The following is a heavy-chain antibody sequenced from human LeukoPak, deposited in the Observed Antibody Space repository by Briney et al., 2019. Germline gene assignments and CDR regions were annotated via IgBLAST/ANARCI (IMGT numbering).Heavy chain of an antibody. CDR3: AKGGAYCGGDCQRASGYFDY. V-gene: IGHV3-53*05. D-gene: IGHD2-21*02. Sequence: GGSLRLSCAASGFTVSSNYMSWVRQAPGKGLGWVSVIYSGGSTYYADSVKGRFTISRDNSKNTLYLQMNSLRAEDTAVYYCAKGGAYCGGDCQRASGYFDYWGQGTLVTVSS. J-gene: IGHJ4*02. CDR1: GFTVSSNY. CDR2: IYSGGST.